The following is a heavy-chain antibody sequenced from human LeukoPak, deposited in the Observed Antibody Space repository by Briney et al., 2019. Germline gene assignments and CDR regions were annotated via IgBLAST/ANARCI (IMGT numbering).Heavy chain of an antibody. Sequence: SGGSLRLSCAASGFTFDDYTMHWVRHAPGKGLEWVSLISWDGGKTNYADSVKGRFTISRDNAKNSLYLQMNSLRAEDTAVYYCVELDITMIGGVWGKGTTVTISS. V-gene: IGHV3-43*01. CDR2: ISWDGGKT. D-gene: IGHD3-10*02. CDR1: GFTFDDYT. J-gene: IGHJ6*04. CDR3: VELDITMIGGV.